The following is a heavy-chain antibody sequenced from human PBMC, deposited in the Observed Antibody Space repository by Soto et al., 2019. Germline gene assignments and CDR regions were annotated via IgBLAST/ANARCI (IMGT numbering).Heavy chain of an antibody. CDR3: SRGFRGGVDH. CDR1: GFTFSSYE. J-gene: IGHJ4*02. D-gene: IGHD2-8*02. CDR2: ISTSRTI. V-gene: IGHV3-48*03. Sequence: PGGSLRLSCAASGFTFSSYEMNWVRQAPGKGLEWVSYISTSRTIYYADSVKGRFTISRDNAKNSLYLQMNSLGAEDTAVYYCSRGFRGGVDHWGQGTLVTVSS.